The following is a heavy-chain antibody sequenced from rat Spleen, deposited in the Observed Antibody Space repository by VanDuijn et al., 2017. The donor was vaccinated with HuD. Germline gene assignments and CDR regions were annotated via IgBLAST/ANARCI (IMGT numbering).Heavy chain of an antibody. D-gene: IGHD4-5*01. CDR2: ISYDGGIT. V-gene: IGHV5-20*01. J-gene: IGHJ2*01. CDR3: VREEFGVNY. CDR1: GFTFSDYY. Sequence: EVQLVESGGGLVQPGRSLKLSCAASGFTFSDYYMAWVRQAPTKGLEWVASISYDGGITYYRDSVKGRFTIPRDNAKSTLYLQMDSLRSEDTATYYCVREEFGVNYWGQGVMVTVSS.